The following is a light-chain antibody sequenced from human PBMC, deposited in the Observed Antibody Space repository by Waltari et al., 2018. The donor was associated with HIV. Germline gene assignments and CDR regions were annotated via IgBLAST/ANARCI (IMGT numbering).Light chain of an antibody. V-gene: IGLV1-36*01. CDR1: SSNIGNNA. J-gene: IGLJ2*01. CDR2: YDD. Sequence: QSVLTQPPSVSEAPRQRVTISCSGSSSNIGNNAVNWYQQLPGKAPKLLIYYDDLLPPGVSDRFSGSKSGTSASLAISVLQSEDEADYYCAAAWDDSLNGPVFGGGTKLTVL. CDR3: AAAWDDSLNGPV.